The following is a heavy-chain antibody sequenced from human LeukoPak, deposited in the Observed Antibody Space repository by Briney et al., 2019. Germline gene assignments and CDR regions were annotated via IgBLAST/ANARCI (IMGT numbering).Heavy chain of an antibody. D-gene: IGHD5-24*01. J-gene: IGHJ4*02. CDR1: GFTFSSYG. Sequence: GGSLRLSCAASGFTFSSYGMHWVRQAPGKGLEWVAVIWYDGSNKYYADSVKGRFTISRDNSKNTLYLQMDSLRAEDTAVYYCAKNRDGIYYNYLDYWGQGTLVTVSS. V-gene: IGHV3-33*06. CDR2: IWYDGSNK. CDR3: AKNRDGIYYNYLDY.